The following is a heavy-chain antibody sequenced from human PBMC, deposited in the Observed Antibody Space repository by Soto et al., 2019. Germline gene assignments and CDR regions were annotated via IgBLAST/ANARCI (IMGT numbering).Heavy chain of an antibody. Sequence: EVQLLESGGGLVQPGGSLRISCVASGFTFSSYAMSWVRQAPGKGLECLSTISGSGGSAYYADSVKGRFTITRDNSKNTLHLQMNSLRAEDTAVYYCAKASDYDDILTGLHWGQGTLVTVSA. CDR1: GFTFSSYA. V-gene: IGHV3-23*01. CDR3: AKASDYDDILTGLH. CDR2: ISGSGGSA. J-gene: IGHJ4*02. D-gene: IGHD3-9*01.